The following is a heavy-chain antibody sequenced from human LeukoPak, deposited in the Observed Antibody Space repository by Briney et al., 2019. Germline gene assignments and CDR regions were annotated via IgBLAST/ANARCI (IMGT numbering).Heavy chain of an antibody. D-gene: IGHD3-22*01. CDR3: AYSSGYYH. CDR1: GFTFSSYA. Sequence: PGGSLRLSCSASGFTFSSYAMHWVRQAPGKGLEYVSAISRYGDTTYYADSVKGRFTISRDNSNNALYLQMGSLRTEDTAVYFCAYSSGYYHWGQGTLVTVSS. V-gene: IGHV3-64D*06. CDR2: ISRYGDTT. J-gene: IGHJ5*02.